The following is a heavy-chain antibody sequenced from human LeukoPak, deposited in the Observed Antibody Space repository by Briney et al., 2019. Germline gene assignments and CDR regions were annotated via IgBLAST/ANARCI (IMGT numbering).Heavy chain of an antibody. J-gene: IGHJ5*02. CDR1: GFTFSSYA. Sequence: PGGSLRLSCAASGFTFSSYAMSWVRQAPGKGLEWVSAISGSGGSTYYADSVKGRFTISRDNSKNTLYLQMNSLRAEDAAVYYCAKGPDIVVVPAAAPRFDPWGQGTLVTVSS. D-gene: IGHD2-2*01. CDR2: ISGSGGST. CDR3: AKGPDIVVVPAAAPRFDP. V-gene: IGHV3-23*01.